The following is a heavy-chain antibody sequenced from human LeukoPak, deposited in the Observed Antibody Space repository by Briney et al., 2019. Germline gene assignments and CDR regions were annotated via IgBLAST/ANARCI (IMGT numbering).Heavy chain of an antibody. J-gene: IGHJ4*02. CDR1: GFTFSSYA. D-gene: IGHD6-13*01. V-gene: IGHV3-23*01. CDR3: AQSLAATGIYYFDY. CDR2: ISGSGGST. Sequence: GGSLRLSCAASGFTFSSYAISWVRQAPGKGLEWVSAISGSGGSTYYADSVKGRFTISRDNSKNTLYLQMSSLRAEDTAVYYCAQSLAATGIYYFDYWGQGTLVTVSS.